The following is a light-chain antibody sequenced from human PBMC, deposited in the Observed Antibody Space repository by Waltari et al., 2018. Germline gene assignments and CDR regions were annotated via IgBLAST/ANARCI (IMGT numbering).Light chain of an antibody. J-gene: IGKJ5*01. CDR1: HSLLHTNGFHY. CDR3: MQTLQSPVT. V-gene: IGKV2-28*01. CDR2: LGT. Sequence: DIVMTQSPLSLPVTPGEPASISCRSSHSLLHTNGFHYLEWYLQRPGQSPQLLIYLGTNRASGVPDRFSGSRSGTDFTLKISSVEAEDVGVYYCMQTLQSPVTFGQGTRLEIK.